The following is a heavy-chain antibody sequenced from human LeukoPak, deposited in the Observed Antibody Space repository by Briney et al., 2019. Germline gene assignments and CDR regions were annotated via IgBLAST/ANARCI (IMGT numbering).Heavy chain of an antibody. J-gene: IGHJ4*02. Sequence: GGSLRLSCAASGFTFNNYQMNWLRQAPEKGLECISYISSSGRTIYYADSLKGRFTVSRDNAKNSLYLRMNNLRAEDTAVYYCARGEYYFDYWGQGTLVTVSS. CDR3: ARGEYYFDY. CDR2: ISSSGRTI. CDR1: GFTFNNYQ. V-gene: IGHV3-48*03.